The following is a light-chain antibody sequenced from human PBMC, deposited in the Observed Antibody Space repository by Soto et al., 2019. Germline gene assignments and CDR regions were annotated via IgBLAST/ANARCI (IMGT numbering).Light chain of an antibody. CDR1: SSDVGGYNY. CDR2: DVS. Sequence: QSALTQPASVSGSPGQSITISCTGTSSDVGGYNYVSWYQQHPGKAPKLMIYDVSNRPSGVSNRFSGSKSCNTASLTISGLQAEDEADYYGSSYTSSSTVVFGGGTKLTVL. J-gene: IGLJ2*01. CDR3: SSYTSSSTVV. V-gene: IGLV2-14*01.